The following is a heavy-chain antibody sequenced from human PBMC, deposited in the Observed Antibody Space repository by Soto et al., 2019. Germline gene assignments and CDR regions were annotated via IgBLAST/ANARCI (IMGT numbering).Heavy chain of an antibody. Sequence: QVQLVQSGAEVKKPGSSLKVSCKASGGTFSSYGISWVRQAPGQGLEWMGGIIPIFGTANYAQKFQGRVTITADEYTSTAYMELSSLRSEDKAVHYCERGEAARYYHGMDVWGQGTKVTVSS. V-gene: IGHV1-69*12. J-gene: IGHJ6*02. CDR3: ERGEAARYYHGMDV. D-gene: IGHD6-13*01. CDR2: IIPIFGTA. CDR1: GGTFSSYG.